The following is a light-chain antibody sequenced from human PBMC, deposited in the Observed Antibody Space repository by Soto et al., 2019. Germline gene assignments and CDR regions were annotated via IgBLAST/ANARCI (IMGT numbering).Light chain of an antibody. V-gene: IGKV1-5*01. CDR1: QSVGNW. CDR2: DVS. J-gene: IGKJ1*01. Sequence: DIQMTQSPSTLSASVGDRLTITCRASQSVGNWLAWYQHKPGKAPKLLIYDVSSLESGLPSRFSGSGSGTEFILTISSLQPDDFATYYCQQYDSYSWTFGEGTKVDIK. CDR3: QQYDSYSWT.